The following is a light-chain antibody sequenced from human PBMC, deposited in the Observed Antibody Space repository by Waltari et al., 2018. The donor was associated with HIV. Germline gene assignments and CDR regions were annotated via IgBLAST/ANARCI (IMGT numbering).Light chain of an antibody. V-gene: IGLV2-14*01. CDR3: SSYTSSTTLL. CDR2: EVN. CDR1: SSDVGSYDY. J-gene: IGLJ2*01. Sequence: QSALTQPATPSGSPGKSITISCTGSSSDVGSYDYVSWYQQPPGKAPKLMIYEVNNRPSGVSNRFSGSKSGNTASLTISGLQAEDEAEYYCSSYTSSTTLLFGGGTKVTVL.